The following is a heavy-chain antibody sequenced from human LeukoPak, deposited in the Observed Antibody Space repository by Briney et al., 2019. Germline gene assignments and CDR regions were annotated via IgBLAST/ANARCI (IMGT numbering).Heavy chain of an antibody. CDR3: AGLVGRYSSGLYYYYFDY. Sequence: SWFRQPPGKGLEWIGEMYLSGTTHSNPSVKSRVTISIDKSKNQFFLNLSSVTAADTAVYYCAGLVGRYSSGLYYYYFDYWGQGTLVTVPS. J-gene: IGHJ4*02. V-gene: IGHV4-4*02. D-gene: IGHD3-22*01. CDR2: MYLSGTT.